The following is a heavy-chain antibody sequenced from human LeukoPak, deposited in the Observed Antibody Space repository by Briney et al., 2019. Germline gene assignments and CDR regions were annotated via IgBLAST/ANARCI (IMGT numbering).Heavy chain of an antibody. D-gene: IGHD6-6*01. CDR1: GFTFSSYW. J-gene: IGHJ4*02. CDR3: ARGAYDSSSDH. Sequence: GGSPRLSCAASGFTFSSYWMVWARQAPGKGLQWVASIKQDGSEPFYVGSVKGRFTISRDNSKNSLYLQMNSLRVEDTAVYYCARGAYDSSSDHWGQGTLVTVSS. V-gene: IGHV3-7*05. CDR2: IKQDGSEP.